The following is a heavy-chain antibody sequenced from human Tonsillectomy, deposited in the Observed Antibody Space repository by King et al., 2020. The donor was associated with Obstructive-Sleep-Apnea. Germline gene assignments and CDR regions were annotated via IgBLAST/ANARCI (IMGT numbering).Heavy chain of an antibody. CDR3: ACLLYSYGIYYFDY. V-gene: IGHV4-39*07. Sequence: LQLQESGPGLVKPSETLSLTCTVSGGSISSGSYYWGWIRQPPGKGLEWIGSIYYSGSTYYNPSLKSRVTLSIDTSKNQLSLRLRSVTAADTAIYYCACLLYSYGIYYFDYWGQGTLVTVSS. D-gene: IGHD5-18*01. CDR1: GGSISSGSYY. CDR2: IYYSGST. J-gene: IGHJ4*02.